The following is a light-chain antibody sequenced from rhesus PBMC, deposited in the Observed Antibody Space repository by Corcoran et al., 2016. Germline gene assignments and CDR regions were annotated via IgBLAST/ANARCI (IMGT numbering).Light chain of an antibody. V-gene: IGKV1-74*01. CDR3: QHGYGTPCS. Sequence: DIQMTQSPSSLSASVGDRVTITCRASENVNNYLNWYQQKPGKAPKLLIYKASTLQSGVPSRFSGSGSGTDYTFTISSLQPEDVATYYCQHGYGTPCSFGQGTKVEIK. CDR2: KAS. CDR1: ENVNNY. J-gene: IGKJ2*01.